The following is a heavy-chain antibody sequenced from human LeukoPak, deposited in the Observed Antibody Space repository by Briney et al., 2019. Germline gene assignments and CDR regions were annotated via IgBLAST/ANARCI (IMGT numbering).Heavy chain of an antibody. CDR3: AKGTDYSNYVAAFDY. Sequence: GGSLRLSCGASGFTFSSYAMNWVRQAPGKGLEWVSGISGSGGSTYYADSVKGRFTIFRDNSKNTLYLQMNSLRAEDTAVYYCAKGTDYSNYVAAFDYWGQGTLVTISS. V-gene: IGHV3-23*01. CDR2: ISGSGGST. D-gene: IGHD4-11*01. CDR1: GFTFSSYA. J-gene: IGHJ4*02.